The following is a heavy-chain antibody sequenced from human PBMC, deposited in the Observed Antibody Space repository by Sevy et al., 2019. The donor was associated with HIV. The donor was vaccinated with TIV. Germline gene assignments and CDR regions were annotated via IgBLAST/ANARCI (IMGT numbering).Heavy chain of an antibody. CDR1: GYSFPNYI. Sequence: ASVKVSCKASGYSFPNYIITWVRQAPGQGLELMGWISPYNGNTNYAQKFQGRVTMTTDTSTNTAYMDLRSLRSDDTAVYYCARDDYYGLGSYYNGLPGRFDPWGQGTLVTVSS. CDR3: ARDDYYGLGSYYNGLPGRFDP. J-gene: IGHJ5*02. CDR2: ISPYNGNT. D-gene: IGHD3-10*01. V-gene: IGHV1-18*01.